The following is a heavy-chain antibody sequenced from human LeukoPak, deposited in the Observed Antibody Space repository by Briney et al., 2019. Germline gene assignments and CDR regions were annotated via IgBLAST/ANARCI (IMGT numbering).Heavy chain of an antibody. CDR1: GGSFSGYY. J-gene: IGHJ3*02. D-gene: IGHD5-18*01. Sequence: SETLSLTCAVYGGSFSGYYWSWIRQPPGKGLGWIGEINHSGSTNYNPPLKSRVTISVDTSKNQFSLKLSSVTAADTAVYYCAGQDTAMAEGAFDIWGQGTMVTVSS. CDR3: AGQDTAMAEGAFDI. CDR2: INHSGST. V-gene: IGHV4-34*01.